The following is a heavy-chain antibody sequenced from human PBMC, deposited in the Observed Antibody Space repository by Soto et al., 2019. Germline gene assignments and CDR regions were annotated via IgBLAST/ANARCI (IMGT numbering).Heavy chain of an antibody. CDR3: ARDGGHTYYYDSSGYYYSDY. V-gene: IGHV1-2*04. D-gene: IGHD3-22*01. CDR2: INPNSGGT. CDR1: GYTFTGYY. J-gene: IGHJ4*02. Sequence: ASVKVSCKASGYTFTGYYMHWVRQAPGQGLEWMGWINPNSGGTNYAQKFQGWVTMTRDTSISTAYMELSRLRSDDTAVYYCARDGGHTYYYDSSGYYYSDYWGQGTLVTVPQ.